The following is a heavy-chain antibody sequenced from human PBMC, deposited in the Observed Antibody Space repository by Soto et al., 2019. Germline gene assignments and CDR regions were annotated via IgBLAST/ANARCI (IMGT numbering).Heavy chain of an antibody. D-gene: IGHD2-21*01. J-gene: IGHJ4*02. CDR3: VKSFSIYGYSEFDHWGQGTLVTVSSGKPPTAVPNTLRSRYFFDY. Sequence: GGSLRLSCAASGFTFGHYGLNWVRQAPGKGLEWVAVISYDSSNKYYAQSVRGRFTISRDNSKDTLYLQMDTLRPEDTAMYYCVKSFSIYGYSEFDHWGQGTLVTVSSGKPPTAVPNTLRSRYFFDYWGQGTLVTVSS. V-gene: IGHV3-30*18. CDR1: GFTFGHYG. CDR2: ISYDSSNK.